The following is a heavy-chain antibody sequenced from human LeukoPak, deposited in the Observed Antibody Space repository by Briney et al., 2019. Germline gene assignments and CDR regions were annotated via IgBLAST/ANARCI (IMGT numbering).Heavy chain of an antibody. J-gene: IGHJ3*02. D-gene: IGHD3-22*01. CDR3: AGPIPSSDSSGYRYDAFDI. CDR1: GFSLSTSGVG. V-gene: IGHV2-5*02. Sequence: ESGPTLVKPTQTLTLTCTFSGFSLSTSGVGVGWIRQPPGKALEWLALIYWDDDKRYSPSLKSRLTITKDTSKNQVVLTMTNMDPVDAATYYCAGPIPSSDSSGYRYDAFDIWGQGTMVTVSS. CDR2: IYWDDDK.